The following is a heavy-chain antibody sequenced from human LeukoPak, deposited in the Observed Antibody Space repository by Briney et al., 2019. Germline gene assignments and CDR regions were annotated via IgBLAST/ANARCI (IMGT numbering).Heavy chain of an antibody. CDR2: INHSGST. CDR3: ARGGRDLRGAFGI. V-gene: IGHV4-34*01. D-gene: IGHD5-24*01. Sequence: SETLTLTCAVYGGSFSGYYWSWIRQPPGKGLEWIGEINHSGSTNYNPSLKSRVTISVDTSKNQFSLKLSSVTAADTAVYYCARGGRDLRGAFGIWGQGTMVTVSS. J-gene: IGHJ3*02. CDR1: GGSFSGYY.